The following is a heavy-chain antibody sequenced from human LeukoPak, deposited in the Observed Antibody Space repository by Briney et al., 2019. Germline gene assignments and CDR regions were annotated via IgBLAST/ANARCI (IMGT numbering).Heavy chain of an antibody. D-gene: IGHD5-18*01. CDR3: AKGGAAMVNYYFDY. CDR2: ISGSGGGT. CDR1: GFTITSYA. V-gene: IGHV3-23*01. Sequence: QSGGSLRLSCAASGFTITSYAMSWVRQAPGKGLEWVSVISGSGGGTYSADSVKGRFTISRDNSKNTLFLQMNSLRAEDTAVYYCAKGGAAMVNYYFDYWGQGTLVTVSS. J-gene: IGHJ4*02.